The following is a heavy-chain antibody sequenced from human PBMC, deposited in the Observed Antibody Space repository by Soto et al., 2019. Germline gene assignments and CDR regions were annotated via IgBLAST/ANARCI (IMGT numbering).Heavy chain of an antibody. J-gene: IGHJ4*02. CDR2: INPSGGST. D-gene: IGHD6-13*01. CDR3: ARVSSWSCFDY. Sequence: QVQLVQSGAEVKKPGASVKVSCKASGYTFTSYYMHWVRQAPGQGLEWMGIINPSGGSTSYAQKFQGRVTMTRDTSTSTVYMELSSLRSEDTPVHYCARVSSWSCFDYWGQGTLVTVSS. V-gene: IGHV1-46*01. CDR1: GYTFTSYY.